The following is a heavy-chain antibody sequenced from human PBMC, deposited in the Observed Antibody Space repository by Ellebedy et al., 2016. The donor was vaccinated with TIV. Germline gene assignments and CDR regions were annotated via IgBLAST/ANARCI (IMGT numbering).Heavy chain of an antibody. J-gene: IGHJ4*02. Sequence: ASVKVSCXASGYTFTNFNINWVRQATGQGLEWVGWMNPNSGNTGYAQKFQGRVTMTRDTFISTAYMELSSLTSEDTAVYYCATGLRWNYLAFDLWGQGALVTVSS. V-gene: IGHV1-8*01. CDR3: ATGLRWNYLAFDL. CDR2: MNPNSGNT. CDR1: GYTFTNFN. D-gene: IGHD1-7*01.